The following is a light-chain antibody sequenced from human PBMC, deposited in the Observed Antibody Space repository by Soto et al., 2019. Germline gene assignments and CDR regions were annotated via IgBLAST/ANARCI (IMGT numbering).Light chain of an antibody. Sequence: QSVLTQPLSVSASPGQRVTISCSGGSSNIGSNTVAWSQHLPGTAPPRLIFTAGQRPSGVPGRFSGSKSGTSASLAISGLQSEDEGDYYCSAWDNSLNGYVFGPGTKVTVL. CDR2: TAG. V-gene: IGLV1-44*01. J-gene: IGLJ1*01. CDR3: SAWDNSLNGYV. CDR1: SSNIGSNT.